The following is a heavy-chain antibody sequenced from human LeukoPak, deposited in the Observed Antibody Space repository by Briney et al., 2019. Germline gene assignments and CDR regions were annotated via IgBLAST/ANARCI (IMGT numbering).Heavy chain of an antibody. CDR3: ARDLYYDFWSGYYTASFDY. J-gene: IGHJ4*02. D-gene: IGHD3-3*01. CDR2: ISSSSSYI. V-gene: IGHV3-21*01. Sequence: GGSLRLSCAASGFTFSSYSMNWVRQAPGKGLEWVSSISSSSSYIYYADSVKGRFTISRDNAKNSLYLQMNSLRAEDTAVYYCARDLYYDFWSGYYTASFDYWGQGTLVTVSS. CDR1: GFTFSSYS.